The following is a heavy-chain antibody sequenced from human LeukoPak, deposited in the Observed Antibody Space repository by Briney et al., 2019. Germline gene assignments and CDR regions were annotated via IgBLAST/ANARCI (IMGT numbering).Heavy chain of an antibody. CDR3: ARSHSTGWNLWFDP. J-gene: IGHJ5*02. CDR1: GGSISSYY. V-gene: IGHV4-59*01. Sequence: SETLSLTCTVSGGSISSYYWSWIRQPPGKGLELIGYIYYSGSTNYNPSLTSRVTISVDTSKNQFSLKLSSVTAADTAVYYCARSHSTGWNLWFDPWGQGTLVTVSS. CDR2: IYYSGST. D-gene: IGHD6-19*01.